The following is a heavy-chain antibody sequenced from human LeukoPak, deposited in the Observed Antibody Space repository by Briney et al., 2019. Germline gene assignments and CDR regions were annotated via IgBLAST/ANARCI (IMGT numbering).Heavy chain of an antibody. Sequence: ASVKVSCKASGYTFSNFGISWVRQAPGQGLEWMGWISAYNGNTNYAQRLQGRVTMTTDTSTSTAYMELRSLRSDDTAVYYCARGTHDYGDYETLDYWGQGTLVTVSS. V-gene: IGHV1-18*01. J-gene: IGHJ4*02. CDR1: GYTFSNFG. CDR2: ISAYNGNT. D-gene: IGHD4-17*01. CDR3: ARGTHDYGDYETLDY.